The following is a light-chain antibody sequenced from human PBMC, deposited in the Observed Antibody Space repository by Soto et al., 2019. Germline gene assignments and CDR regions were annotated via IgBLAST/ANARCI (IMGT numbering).Light chain of an antibody. CDR1: QDLGIF. J-gene: IGKJ3*01. CDR2: AAS. V-gene: IGKV1-27*01. Sequence: DIQMTQSPSSLSASVGDRVTMTCRASQDLGIFVAWYQQKPGEVPKLLIYAASTLQSGVPARFSGGGFGTDFTLTISSLRPEDVATYYCQRYHSALLTFGPGTKVDLK. CDR3: QRYHSALLT.